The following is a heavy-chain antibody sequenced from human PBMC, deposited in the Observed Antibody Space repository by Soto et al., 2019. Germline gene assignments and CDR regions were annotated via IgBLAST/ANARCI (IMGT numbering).Heavy chain of an antibody. V-gene: IGHV3-33*01. D-gene: IGHD2-2*01. Sequence: GGSLRLSCAASGFTFSSYGMHWVLQAPCKGLEWVAVIWYDGSNKYCADSVKGRFTISRDNSKNTLYLQMNSLRAEDTAVYYCARGKVVPPCDYYYMDVWGKGTTVTVSS. CDR2: IWYDGSNK. J-gene: IGHJ6*03. CDR3: ARGKVVPPCDYYYMDV. CDR1: GFTFSSYG.